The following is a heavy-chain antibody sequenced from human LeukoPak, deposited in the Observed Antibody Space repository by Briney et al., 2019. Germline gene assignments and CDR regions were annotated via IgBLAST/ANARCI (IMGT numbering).Heavy chain of an antibody. CDR3: ARARYGSGGHFFDF. CDR2: ISSSSSYI. V-gene: IGHV3-21*01. J-gene: IGHJ4*02. Sequence: PGESLRLSCAASGFTFSSYRMNWVRPAPGKGLEWVSSISSSSSYIYYADSVKGRFTISRDNAKNSLYLQMNSLRAEDTAVYYCARARYGSGGHFFDFWGQGALVTVSS. D-gene: IGHD3-10*01. CDR1: GFTFSSYR.